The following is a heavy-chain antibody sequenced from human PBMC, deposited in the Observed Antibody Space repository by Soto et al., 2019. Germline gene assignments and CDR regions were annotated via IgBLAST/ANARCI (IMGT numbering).Heavy chain of an antibody. CDR3: ARVPTTIFGVAALDYYYYMDV. J-gene: IGHJ6*03. CDR1: GGTFSSYT. Sequence: GASVKVSCKASGGTFSSYTISWVRQAPGRGLEWMGRIIPILGIANYAQKFQGRVTITADKSTSTAYMELSSLRSEDTAVYYCARVPTTIFGVAALDYYYYMDVWGKGTTVTVSS. V-gene: IGHV1-69*02. D-gene: IGHD3-3*01. CDR2: IIPILGIA.